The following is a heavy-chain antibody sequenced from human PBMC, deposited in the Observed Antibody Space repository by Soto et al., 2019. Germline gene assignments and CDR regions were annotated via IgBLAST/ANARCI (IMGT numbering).Heavy chain of an antibody. V-gene: IGHV1-18*04. CDR3: ARVVVVPAAQLYYYYYYGMDV. Sequence: ASVKVSCKASGYTFTSYGISWVRQAPGQGLEWTGWISAYNGNTNYAQKLQGRVTMTTDTSTSTAYMELRSLRSDDTAVYYCARVVVVPAAQLYYYYYYGMDVWGQGTTVTVSS. J-gene: IGHJ6*02. CDR2: ISAYNGNT. CDR1: GYTFTSYG. D-gene: IGHD2-2*01.